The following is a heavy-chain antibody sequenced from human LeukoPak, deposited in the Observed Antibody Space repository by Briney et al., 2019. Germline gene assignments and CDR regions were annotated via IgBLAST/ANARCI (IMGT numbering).Heavy chain of an antibody. Sequence: GESLKISCKGSGYSFTSYWIGWVRPMPGKGLEWMGIIYPGDSDTRYSPSFQGQVTISADKSISTAYLQWSSLKASDTAMYYCARSGRSLAVDFDYWGQGTLVTVSS. D-gene: IGHD6-19*01. CDR1: GYSFTSYW. CDR2: IYPGDSDT. J-gene: IGHJ4*02. V-gene: IGHV5-51*01. CDR3: ARSGRSLAVDFDY.